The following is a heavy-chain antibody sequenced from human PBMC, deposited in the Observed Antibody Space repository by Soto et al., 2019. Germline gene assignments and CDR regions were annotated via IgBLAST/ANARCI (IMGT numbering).Heavy chain of an antibody. Sequence: QITLKESGPTLVRPTQTLTLTCAFSGFSLSTSGVGVGWIRQPPGKALEWLAVIYWDDSKHYSPSLRSRLTIPKDTSKNQVVITMTNMDPMDTGTYYCAHKGPEDWPLDYWGQGTLVTVSS. CDR3: AHKGPEDWPLDY. CDR2: IYWDDSK. V-gene: IGHV2-5*02. CDR1: GFSLSTSGVG. D-gene: IGHD3-9*01. J-gene: IGHJ4*02.